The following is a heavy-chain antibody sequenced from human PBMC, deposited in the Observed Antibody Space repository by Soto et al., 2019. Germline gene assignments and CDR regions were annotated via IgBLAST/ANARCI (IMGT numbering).Heavy chain of an antibody. CDR1: GFAFSRFP. J-gene: IGHJ4*02. V-gene: IGHV3-74*01. D-gene: IGHD1-26*01. CDR3: AAMGGTYPF. CDR2: IDPDGSDT. Sequence: GGSLRLSCAASGFAFSRFPMHWVRQAPGKGLVWVSRIDPDGSDTTYADSVKGRFTISRDNAKNIVYLQMSSLRAEDTALYYCAAMGGTYPFWGQGTLVTVSS.